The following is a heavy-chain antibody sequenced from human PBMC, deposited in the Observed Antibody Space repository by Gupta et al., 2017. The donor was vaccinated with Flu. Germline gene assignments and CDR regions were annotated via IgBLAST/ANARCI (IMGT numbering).Heavy chain of an antibody. Sequence: EVQLVDSGGNLVQPGGSLRLSCVASGITFSSYLMHLVRQAPGEGLVWVASSTKDGTTNYADSVNGRFTISRDNAKNTLYLQVDSLRVEDTAVYYCARDDKTGSRTRGVYWGQGTLVTVSS. CDR1: GITFSSYL. CDR3: ARDDKTGSRTRGVY. D-gene: IGHD1-26*01. V-gene: IGHV3-74*01. J-gene: IGHJ4*02. CDR2: STKDGTT.